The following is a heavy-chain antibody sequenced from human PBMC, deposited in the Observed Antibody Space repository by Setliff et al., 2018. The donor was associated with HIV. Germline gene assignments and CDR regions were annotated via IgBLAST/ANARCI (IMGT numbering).Heavy chain of an antibody. J-gene: IGHJ6*03. V-gene: IGHV4-39*01. CDR3: ARGIGPLPNWENFYYSMDV. CDR2: IYYSGST. D-gene: IGHD1-26*01. Sequence: PSETLSLTCTVSGGSISSSSYYWGWIRQPPGKGLEWIGSIYYSGSTYSNPSLKSRVTISADTSKNQISLKLNSVTAADTAVYYCARGIGPLPNWENFYYSMDVWGKGTTVTGSS. CDR1: GGSISSSSYY.